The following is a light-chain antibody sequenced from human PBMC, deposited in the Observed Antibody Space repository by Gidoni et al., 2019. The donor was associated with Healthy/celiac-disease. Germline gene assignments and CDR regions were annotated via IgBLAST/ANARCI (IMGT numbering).Light chain of an antibody. CDR2: AAS. J-gene: IGKJ3*01. CDR1: QSISSY. CDR3: QQSYSPIPFT. V-gene: IGKV1-39*01. Sequence: DIQMTQSPSSLSASVGDRVTITCRASQSISSYLNWYQQKPGKAPKLLIYAASSLQSGVPSRFSGSGSGTDFTLTISSLQPEDFATYYCQQSYSPIPFTFGPGTKVDIK.